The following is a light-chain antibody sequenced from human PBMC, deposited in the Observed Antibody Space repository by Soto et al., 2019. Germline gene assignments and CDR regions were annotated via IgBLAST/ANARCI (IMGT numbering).Light chain of an antibody. Sequence: DIQMTQSPSTLAASVGDTVTMTCRSSSKWLAWYQKKPGKAPKLMIYDVSNLERGVPPRCSGSTSGAESTLTISGRQPDDLGTDYCQHTTAFTFGQGTKGEIK. V-gene: IGKV1-5*01. CDR3: QHTTAFT. CDR1: SSSKW. CDR2: DVS. J-gene: IGKJ2*01.